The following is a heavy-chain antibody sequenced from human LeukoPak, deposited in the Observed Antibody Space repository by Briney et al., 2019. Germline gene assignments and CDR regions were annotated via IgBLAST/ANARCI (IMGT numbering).Heavy chain of an antibody. CDR2: ISSSSSTI. V-gene: IGHV3-48*04. CDR1: GFTFSSYS. Sequence: PGGSLRLSCAASGFTFSSYSMNWVRQAPGKGLEWASYISSSSSTIYYADSVKGRFTISRDNAKNSLYLQMNSLRAEDTAVYYCARERIAVAMDVWGKGTTVTISS. D-gene: IGHD6-19*01. CDR3: ARERIAVAMDV. J-gene: IGHJ6*04.